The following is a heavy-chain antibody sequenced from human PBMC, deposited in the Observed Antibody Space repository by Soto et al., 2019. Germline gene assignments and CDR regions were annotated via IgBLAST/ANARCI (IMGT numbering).Heavy chain of an antibody. J-gene: IGHJ4*02. CDR3: AAWDISNI. CDR1: GFSINTYW. CDR2: INPEGNAK. Sequence: GGSLRLSCSGFGFSINTYWMNWIRQTPGKGLEWVANINPEGNAKTYVDPVKGRFFVSRDNTRNSLDLQMTSLRVEDSAIYFCAAWDISNIWGQGILVTVSS. D-gene: IGHD2-15*01. V-gene: IGHV3-7*01.